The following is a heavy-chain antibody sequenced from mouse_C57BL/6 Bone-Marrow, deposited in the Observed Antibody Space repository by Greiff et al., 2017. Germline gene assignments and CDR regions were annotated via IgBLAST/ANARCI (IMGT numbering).Heavy chain of an antibody. D-gene: IGHD1-1*01. CDR3: ARTYYGSSTAY. Sequence: QVQLKQPGAELVKPGASVKLSCKASGYTFTSYWMHWVKQRPGQGLEWIGMIHPNSGSTNYNEKFKSKATLTVDKSSSTAYMQLSSLTSEDSAVYYCARTYYGSSTAYWGQGTLVTVSA. CDR1: GYTFTSYW. J-gene: IGHJ3*01. V-gene: IGHV1-64*01. CDR2: IHPNSGST.